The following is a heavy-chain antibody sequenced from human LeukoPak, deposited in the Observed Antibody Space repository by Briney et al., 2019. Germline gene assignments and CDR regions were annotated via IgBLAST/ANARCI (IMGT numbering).Heavy chain of an antibody. CDR3: ARSEPDTGIAAAGTESAFDI. CDR2: ICYSGST. Sequence: SETLSLTCTVSGGSFSSYYWSWIRQPPGKGLEWIGYICYSGSTNYNPSLKSRVTISVDTSKNQFSLKLSSVTAADTAVYYCARSEPDTGIAAAGTESAFDIWGQGTMVTVSS. J-gene: IGHJ3*02. V-gene: IGHV4-59*01. CDR1: GGSFSSYY. D-gene: IGHD6-13*01.